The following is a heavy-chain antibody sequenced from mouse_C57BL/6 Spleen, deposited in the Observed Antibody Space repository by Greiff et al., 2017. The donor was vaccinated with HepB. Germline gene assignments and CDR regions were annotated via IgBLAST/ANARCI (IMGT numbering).Heavy chain of an antibody. J-gene: IGHJ2*01. CDR3: TGDGYPYYFDD. D-gene: IGHD2-3*01. Sequence: EVKLMESGGGLVQPGGSMKLSCVASGFTFSNYWMNWVRQSPEKGLEWVAQIRLKSDNYATHYAESVKGRFTISRDDSKSSVYLQMNNLRAEDTGIYYCTGDGYPYYFDDWGQGTTLTVSS. CDR2: IRLKSDNYAT. CDR1: GFTFSNYW. V-gene: IGHV6-3*01.